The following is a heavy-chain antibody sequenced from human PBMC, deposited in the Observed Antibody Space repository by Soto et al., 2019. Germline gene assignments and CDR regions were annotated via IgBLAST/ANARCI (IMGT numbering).Heavy chain of an antibody. CDR2: INHSGST. Sequence: SETLSLTCAVYGGSFSGYYWSWIRQPPGKGLEWIGEINHSGSTNYNPSLKSRVPISVDTSKNQFSLKLSSVTAADTAVYYCARIRLTTYYYDSSGYYHYYFDYWGQGTLVTVSS. J-gene: IGHJ4*02. CDR3: ARIRLTTYYYDSSGYYHYYFDY. D-gene: IGHD3-22*01. CDR1: GGSFSGYY. V-gene: IGHV4-34*01.